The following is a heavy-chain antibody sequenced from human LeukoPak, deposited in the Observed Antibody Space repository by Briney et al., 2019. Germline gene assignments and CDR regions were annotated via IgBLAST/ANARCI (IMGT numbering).Heavy chain of an antibody. Sequence: SETLSLTCTVSGASLGSDPYYWCWIRQPPGKGLEWIGSILYTGNIYSNPSLKSRVTISVDTPKSQFSLKLSSVTAADTGVYYCARGRDAYKVGNTWGRGTLVTVSS. CDR2: ILYTGNI. CDR1: GASLGSDPYY. D-gene: IGHD5-24*01. CDR3: ARGRDAYKVGNT. J-gene: IGHJ5*02. V-gene: IGHV4-39*01.